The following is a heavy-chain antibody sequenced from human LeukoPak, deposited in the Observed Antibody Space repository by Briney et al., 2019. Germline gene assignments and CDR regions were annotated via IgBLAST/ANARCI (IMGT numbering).Heavy chain of an antibody. J-gene: IGHJ4*02. CDR2: MNPNSGNT. D-gene: IGHD3-10*01. V-gene: IGHV1-8*03. Sequence: ASVKVSCKASGYTFTSYDINWVRQATGQGLEWMGWMNPNSGNTGYAQKFQGRGTITRNTSISTAYMELSSLRSEDTAVYYCARVRRQVWFGELLPYYFDYWGQGTLVTVSS. CDR3: ARVRRQVWFGELLPYYFDY. CDR1: GYTFTSYD.